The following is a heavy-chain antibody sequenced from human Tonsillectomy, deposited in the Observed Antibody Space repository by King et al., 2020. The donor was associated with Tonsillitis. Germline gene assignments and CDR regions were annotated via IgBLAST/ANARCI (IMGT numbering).Heavy chain of an antibody. CDR3: VVSSGWWAFDF. J-gene: IGHJ3*01. V-gene: IGHV4-39*01. CDR1: GGSISRSSYY. CDR2: IYYIGST. D-gene: IGHD6-19*01. Sequence: QLQESGPGLVKPSETLSLTCTVSGGSISRSSYYWGWIRQPPGKGLEWIGCIYYIGSTYYNPSLKSRVTIPIDTSKNQFSLNLSSVTAADTAVFYCVVSSGWWAFDFWGQGTMVTVSS.